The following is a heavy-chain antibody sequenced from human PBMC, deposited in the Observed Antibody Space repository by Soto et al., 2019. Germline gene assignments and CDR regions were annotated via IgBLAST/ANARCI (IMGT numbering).Heavy chain of an antibody. CDR2: IYYSGST. CDR1: GGSISSGGYY. V-gene: IGHV4-31*03. CDR3: ARAGYSYGRFDY. J-gene: IGHJ4*02. D-gene: IGHD5-18*01. Sequence: SETLSLTCTVSGGSISSGGYYWRWIRQHPGKGLEWIGYIYYSGSTYYNPSLKSRVTISVDTSKNQFSLKLSSVTAADTAVYYCARAGYSYGRFDYWGQGTLVTVSS.